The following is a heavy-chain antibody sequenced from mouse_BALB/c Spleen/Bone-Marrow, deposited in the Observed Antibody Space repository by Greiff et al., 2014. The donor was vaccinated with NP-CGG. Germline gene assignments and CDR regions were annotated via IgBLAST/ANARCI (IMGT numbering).Heavy chain of an antibody. CDR3: AKNYRYDGALDY. CDR2: INPYNGAT. D-gene: IGHD2-14*01. V-gene: IGHV1-31*01. CDR1: GYSFTGYY. J-gene: IGHJ4*01. Sequence: VHVKQSGPELVKPGASVKISCKASGYSFTGYYMHWVKQSHVKSLEWIGCINPYNGATSYNQNFKVKASLTVDKSSSTAYMELHSLTSEDSAVYYCAKNYRYDGALDYWGQGTSVTVSS.